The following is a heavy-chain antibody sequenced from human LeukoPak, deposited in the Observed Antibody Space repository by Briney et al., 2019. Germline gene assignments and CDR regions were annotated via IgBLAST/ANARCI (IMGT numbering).Heavy chain of an antibody. CDR2: ITRDGSST. Sequence: GGSLRLSCAASGFTFSSSWMHWVRQAPGKGLVWVSRITRDGSSTTYADSVKGRFTTSRDNAKNTLYLQMNSLRAGDTAVYYCARGVIAFDYWGQGTLVTVSS. D-gene: IGHD3-16*02. CDR1: GFTFSSSW. V-gene: IGHV3-74*01. J-gene: IGHJ4*02. CDR3: ARGVIAFDY.